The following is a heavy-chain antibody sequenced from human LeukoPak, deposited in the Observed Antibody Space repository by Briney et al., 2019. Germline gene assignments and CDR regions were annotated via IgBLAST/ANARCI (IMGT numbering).Heavy chain of an antibody. CDR2: IYYSGSS. J-gene: IGHJ4*02. Sequence: SQTLSLTCTVSGGSINNGGYYWSWIRQHPGKGLEWIGYIYYSGSSYYNPSLRSRVTISVDTSKNQFSLKLSSVTAADTAVYYCARLGTTYYDFWSGYYTDGGSDYWGQGTLVTVSS. D-gene: IGHD3-3*01. CDR3: ARLGTTYYDFWSGYYTDGGSDY. CDR1: GGSINNGGYY. V-gene: IGHV4-30-4*01.